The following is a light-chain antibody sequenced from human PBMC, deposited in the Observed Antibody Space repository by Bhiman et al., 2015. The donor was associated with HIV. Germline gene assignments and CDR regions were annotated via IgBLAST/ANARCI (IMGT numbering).Light chain of an antibody. CDR3: QAWDSSTYV. Sequence: SYELTQPPSVSVSPGQTASITCSGDKLGNKYASWYQQKARQSPVLVIYQDSKRPSGIPERFSGSNSGNTATLTIAGTQTMDEADYYCQAWDSSTYVFGTGTTVTVL. CDR2: QDS. CDR1: KLGNKY. V-gene: IGLV3-1*01. J-gene: IGLJ1*01.